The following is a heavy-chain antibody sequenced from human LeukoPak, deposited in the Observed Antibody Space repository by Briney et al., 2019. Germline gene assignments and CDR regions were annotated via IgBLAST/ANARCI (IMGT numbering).Heavy chain of an antibody. CDR2: ISSSSSYI. CDR3: ARVSDSSGYVYYYGMDV. V-gene: IGHV3-21*01. D-gene: IGHD3-22*01. Sequence: GGSLRLSCAASGFTFSSYSMNWVRQAPGKGLEWVSSISSSSSYIYYADSVKGRFTISRDNAKNSLYLQMNSLRAEDTAVYYCARVSDSSGYVYYYGMDVWGQGTTATVSS. J-gene: IGHJ6*02. CDR1: GFTFSSYS.